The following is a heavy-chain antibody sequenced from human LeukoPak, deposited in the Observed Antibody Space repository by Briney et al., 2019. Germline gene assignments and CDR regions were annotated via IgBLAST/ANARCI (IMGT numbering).Heavy chain of an antibody. Sequence: ASVKVSCKASGYTFTSYGISWVRQAPGQGLEWMGWISAYNGNTNYAQKLQGRVAMTTDTSTSTAYMELRSLRSDDTAVYYCARVGGYSYGDYYYYYMDVWGKGTTVTVSS. D-gene: IGHD5-18*01. CDR1: GYTFTSYG. CDR3: ARVGGYSYGDYYYYYMDV. CDR2: ISAYNGNT. V-gene: IGHV1-18*01. J-gene: IGHJ6*03.